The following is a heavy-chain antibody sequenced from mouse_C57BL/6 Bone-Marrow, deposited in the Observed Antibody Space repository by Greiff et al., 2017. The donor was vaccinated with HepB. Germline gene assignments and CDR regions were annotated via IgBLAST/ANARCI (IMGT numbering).Heavy chain of an antibody. CDR2: IYPGGGYT. Sequence: QVQLQQSGAELVRPGTSVKMSCKASGYTFTNYWIGWAKQRPGHGLEWIGDIYPGGGYTNYNEKFKGKATLTADKSSSTAYMQFSSLTSEDSAIYYCARYYYGNSFAYWGQGTRVTVSA. D-gene: IGHD2-1*01. V-gene: IGHV1-63*01. CDR3: ARYYYGNSFAY. J-gene: IGHJ3*01. CDR1: GYTFTNYW.